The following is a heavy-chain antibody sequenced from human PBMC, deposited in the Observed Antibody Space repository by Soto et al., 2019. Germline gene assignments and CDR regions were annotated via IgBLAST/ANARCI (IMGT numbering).Heavy chain of an antibody. D-gene: IGHD6-19*01. CDR2: MSSDGSNK. CDR3: AKDQYSSGWYGFDF. J-gene: IGHJ4*02. Sequence: GGSLRLSCAASGFTFSTYGMHWVRQAPGKGLEWVAGMSSDGSNKYYADSVKGRFTISRDNSKNTLYLQMNSLRAEDTAVYYGAKDQYSSGWYGFDFWGQGTLVTVSS. V-gene: IGHV3-30*18. CDR1: GFTFSTYG.